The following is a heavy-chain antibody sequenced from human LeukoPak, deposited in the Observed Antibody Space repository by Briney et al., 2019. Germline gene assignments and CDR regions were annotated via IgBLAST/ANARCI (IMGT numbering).Heavy chain of an antibody. V-gene: IGHV4-31*03. CDR3: ARYFGTRFDLWYSDY. J-gene: IGHJ4*02. D-gene: IGHD2-15*01. CDR1: GGSISSGGYY. CDR2: IYYSGST. Sequence: PSQTLSLTCTVSGGSISSGGYYWSWIRQHPGKGLEWIGYIYYSGSTYYNPSLKSRVAISVDTSKNQFSLKLSSVTAADTAVYYCARYFGTRFDLWYSDYWGQGTLVTVSS.